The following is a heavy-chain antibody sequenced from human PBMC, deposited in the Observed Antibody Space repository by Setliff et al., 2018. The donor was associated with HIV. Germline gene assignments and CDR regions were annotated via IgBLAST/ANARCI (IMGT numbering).Heavy chain of an antibody. V-gene: IGHV4-59*08. CDR2: IYYSGST. D-gene: IGHD3-10*01. Sequence: SETLSLTCTVSGGSISSYYWSWIRLPPGKGLEWTGYIYYSGSTNYNPSLKSRVTISVDTSRNQFSLKLSSVTAADTAVYYCANSLLRGSRYAFDIWGQGTMVTVSS. CDR3: ANSLLRGSRYAFDI. CDR1: GGSISSYY. J-gene: IGHJ3*02.